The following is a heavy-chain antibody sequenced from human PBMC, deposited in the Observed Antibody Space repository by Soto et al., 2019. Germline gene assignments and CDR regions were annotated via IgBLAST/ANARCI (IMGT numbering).Heavy chain of an antibody. J-gene: IGHJ6*02. Sequence: PGGSLRLSCSASGFTFSSYAMHWVRQAPGKGLEYVSAISSNGGSTYYADSVKGRFTISRDNSKNTLYLQMSSLRAEDTAVYYCVKGSPYSSSWAPFYYYGMDDWGQRTPVTVSS. V-gene: IGHV3-64D*06. CDR1: GFTFSSYA. CDR2: ISSNGGST. D-gene: IGHD6-13*01. CDR3: VKGSPYSSSWAPFYYYGMDD.